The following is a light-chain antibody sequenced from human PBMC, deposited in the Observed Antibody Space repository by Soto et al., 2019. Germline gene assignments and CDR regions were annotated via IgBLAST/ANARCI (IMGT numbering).Light chain of an antibody. CDR1: QSISTY. Sequence: DIQMTQSPSSLSASVGDRVTITCRASQSISTYLSWYQHKPGKAPKLLIYTASGLQSGVPSRCSGSGSGIYFTLTISSLQLEDFATYYCLQTYSTPQTFGQGTKVEIK. CDR2: TAS. J-gene: IGKJ1*01. CDR3: LQTYSTPQT. V-gene: IGKV1-39*01.